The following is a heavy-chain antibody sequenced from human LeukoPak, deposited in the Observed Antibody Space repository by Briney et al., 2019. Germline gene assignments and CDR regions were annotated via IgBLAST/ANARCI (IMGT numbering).Heavy chain of an antibody. CDR2: IIPISGTA. J-gene: IGHJ6*04. CDR1: GGTFSSYA. CDR3: ASATLRCSGGSCYEMDV. V-gene: IGHV1-69*06. Sequence: GSSVKVSCKASGGTFSSYAISWVRQAPGQGLEWMGGIIPISGTANYAQKFQGRVTITADKSTSTAYMELSSLRSEDTAVYYCASATLRCSGGSCYEMDVWGKGTTVTVSS. D-gene: IGHD2-15*01.